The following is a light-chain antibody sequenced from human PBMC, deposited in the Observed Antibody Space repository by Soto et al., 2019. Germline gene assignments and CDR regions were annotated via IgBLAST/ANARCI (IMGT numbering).Light chain of an antibody. J-gene: IGLJ1*01. CDR2: GNS. Sequence: QSVLTQPPSVSGAPGQRVTISCTGRSSNIGAGYDVHWYQQLPGTAPKLLIYGNSNRPSGVPDRFSGSKSGTSASLAITGLQAEDEADYYCQSYDSSRSYVFGTGTKVTVL. V-gene: IGLV1-40*01. CDR3: QSYDSSRSYV. CDR1: SSNIGAGYD.